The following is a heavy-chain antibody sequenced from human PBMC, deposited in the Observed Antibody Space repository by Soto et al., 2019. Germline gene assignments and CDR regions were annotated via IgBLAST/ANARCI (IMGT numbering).Heavy chain of an antibody. CDR1: GYTFTSYA. CDR2: INAGNGNT. Sequence: QVQLVQSGAEVKKPGASVKVSCKASGYTFTSYAMHWVRQAPGQMLEWMGWINAGNGNTKYSQKFQGRVTITRDTSASTAYMELSSLRSEDTAVYYCARESMRVVVAATFDYWGQGTLVTVSS. CDR3: ARESMRVVVAATFDY. V-gene: IGHV1-3*01. D-gene: IGHD2-15*01. J-gene: IGHJ4*02.